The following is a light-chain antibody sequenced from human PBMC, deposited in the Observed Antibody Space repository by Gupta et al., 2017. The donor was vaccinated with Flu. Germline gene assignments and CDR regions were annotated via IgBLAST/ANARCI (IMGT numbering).Light chain of an antibody. Sequence: EIVLTQSPATLSVSPGERATLFCRASQSVRSFLAWYQQKPGQAPRLLISDASTRATGIPARFSAGGSGTEFTLTISNLQSEDYAVYYCQQYKNWPCTFGQGTKLEIK. CDR1: QSVRSF. CDR3: QQYKNWPCT. CDR2: DAS. V-gene: IGKV3-15*01. J-gene: IGKJ1*01.